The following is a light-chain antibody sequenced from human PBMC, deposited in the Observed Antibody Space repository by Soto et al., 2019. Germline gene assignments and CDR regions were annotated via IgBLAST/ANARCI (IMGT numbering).Light chain of an antibody. CDR3: QQYGISLRT. Sequence: EIVLTQSPGTLSLSPGERATLSCRASQSISSNYLAWYQQKPGQAPRLLIYGASSRATGIPDRFSGSGSGTDFTLTISRLEPEDFAVYYCQQYGISLRTFGQGTKVEIK. J-gene: IGKJ1*01. V-gene: IGKV3-20*01. CDR1: QSISSNY. CDR2: GAS.